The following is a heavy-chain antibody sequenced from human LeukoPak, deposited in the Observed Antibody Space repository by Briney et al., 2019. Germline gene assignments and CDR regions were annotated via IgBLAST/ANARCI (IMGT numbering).Heavy chain of an antibody. CDR1: GYTFTGYY. CDR2: INPNSGGT. J-gene: IGHJ6*02. Sequence: ASVKVSCKASGYTFTGYYMHWVRQAPGQGLEWMGWINPNSGGTNYAQKFQGRVTMTRDTSISTAYMELSRLRSDDTAVYYCARERGSGSYYPVQYGMDVWGQGTTVTVSS. CDR3: ARERGSGSYYPVQYGMDV. D-gene: IGHD3-10*01. V-gene: IGHV1-2*02.